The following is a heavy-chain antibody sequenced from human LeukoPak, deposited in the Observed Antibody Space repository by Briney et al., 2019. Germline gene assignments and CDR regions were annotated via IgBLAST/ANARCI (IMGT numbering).Heavy chain of an antibody. D-gene: IGHD3-9*01. J-gene: IGHJ4*02. CDR2: ISGSGGST. V-gene: IGHV3-23*01. CDR3: ANGPSSTDILAGYYIS. Sequence: QAGGSLRLSCAASGFTISSYAMSCGRQDPAEGLQWVSAISGSGGSTYYADSVKGRFTISRDNSKNTLYLQMNSVTAEDTAVYYCANGPSSTDILAGYYISWGQGTLVTVSS. CDR1: GFTISSYA.